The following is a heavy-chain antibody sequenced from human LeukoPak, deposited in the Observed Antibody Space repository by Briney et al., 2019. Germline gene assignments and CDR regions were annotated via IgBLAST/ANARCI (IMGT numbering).Heavy chain of an antibody. Sequence: GESLKISCKGSGYSFTSYWIGWVRQLPGKGLEWRGIIYPGDSDIRYSPSFQGQVTISADKSISTAYLQWSSLKASDTAMYYCARSSRELRDRFDFWGQGTLVTVSS. D-gene: IGHD1-26*01. CDR2: IYPGDSDI. V-gene: IGHV5-51*01. CDR1: GYSFTSYW. CDR3: ARSSRELRDRFDF. J-gene: IGHJ4*02.